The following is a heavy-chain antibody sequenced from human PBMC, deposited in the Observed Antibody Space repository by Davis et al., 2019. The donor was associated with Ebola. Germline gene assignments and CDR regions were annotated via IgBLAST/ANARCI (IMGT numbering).Heavy chain of an antibody. CDR1: GFTFSKYA. D-gene: IGHD2-2*01. CDR2: IWSDEAHK. CDR3: ARETPISSRSDW. Sequence: GESLKISCTASGFTFSKYAMHWVRQAPGMGLEWVAVIWSDEAHKYYADSVKGRFIISRDNAKNSLFLQMHSLRGDDTAVYFCARETPISSRSDWWGQGTLVTVSS. V-gene: IGHV3-33*01. J-gene: IGHJ4*02.